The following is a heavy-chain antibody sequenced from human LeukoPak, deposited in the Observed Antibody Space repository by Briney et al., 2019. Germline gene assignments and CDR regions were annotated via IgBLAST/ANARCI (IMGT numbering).Heavy chain of an antibody. CDR2: IRYDGSNK. CDR3: AGGIAVAWSFAFDI. CDR1: GFTFSSYG. J-gene: IGHJ3*02. D-gene: IGHD6-19*01. V-gene: IGHV3-30*02. Sequence: SGGSLRLSCAASGFTFSSYGMHWVRQAPGKGLEWVAFIRYDGSNKYYADSVKGRFTISRDNSKNTLYLQMNSLRAEDTAVYYCAGGIAVAWSFAFDIWGQGTMVTVSS.